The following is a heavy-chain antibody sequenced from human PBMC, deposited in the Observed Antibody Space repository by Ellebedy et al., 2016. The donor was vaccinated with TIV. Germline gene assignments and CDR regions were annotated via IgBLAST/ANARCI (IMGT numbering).Heavy chain of an antibody. CDR2: TSGHDGDP. J-gene: IGHJ3*01. Sequence: ASVKVSCKASGYTFTDYYIHWVRQAPGQGLEWMGWTSGHDGDPKSGQRFQGRLPVTSDPTTNTAYMELRSLTSDDSAMYYCARSQYLMVFNDAFDVWGQGTSVTVSS. D-gene: IGHD2-8*01. CDR3: ARSQYLMVFNDAFDV. CDR1: GYTFTDYY. V-gene: IGHV1-18*04.